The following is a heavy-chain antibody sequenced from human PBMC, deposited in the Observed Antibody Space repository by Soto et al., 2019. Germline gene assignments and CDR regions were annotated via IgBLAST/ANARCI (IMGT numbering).Heavy chain of an antibody. J-gene: IGHJ4*02. D-gene: IGHD2-15*01. V-gene: IGHV4-39*01. CDR3: AAIVVGATRHSGVDH. CDR2: MHASGGT. Sequence: SETLSLTCSVSGAPISSNDYFWAWIRQPPGRGLEFIASMHASGGTYHASSLKSRATMSLDTSKDQFSLKLQSVTAADTGTYYCAAIVVGATRHSGVDHWGQGTLVTVSS. CDR1: GAPISSNDYF.